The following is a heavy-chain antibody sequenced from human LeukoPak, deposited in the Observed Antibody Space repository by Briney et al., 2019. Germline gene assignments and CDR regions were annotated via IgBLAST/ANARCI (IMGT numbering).Heavy chain of an antibody. CDR2: IYYSGST. V-gene: IGHV4-61*08. CDR1: GGSVSSGGYY. J-gene: IGHJ5*02. D-gene: IGHD2-15*01. CDR3: ARRGSLGYFNP. Sequence: SETLSLTCTVSGGSVSSGGYYWSWIRQPPGKGLEWIGYIYYSGSTNYNPSLKSRVTISVDTSKNRFSLKLSSVTAADTAVYYCARRGSLGYFNPWGQGTLVTVSS.